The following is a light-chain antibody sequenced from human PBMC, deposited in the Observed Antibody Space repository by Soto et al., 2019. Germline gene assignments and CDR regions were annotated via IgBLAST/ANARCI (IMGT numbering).Light chain of an antibody. J-gene: IGLJ1*01. CDR2: GSS. Sequence: VLTQPPSVSGAPGQRVSISCTGSSSNIGAGYDVHWFQQLPGTAPKLLIYGSSNRPSGVPDRFSGSKSGTSASLAITGLQAEDEADYYCQSYDSSLSVLYVFGTGTKLTVL. CDR3: QSYDSSLSVLYV. CDR1: SSNIGAGYD. V-gene: IGLV1-40*01.